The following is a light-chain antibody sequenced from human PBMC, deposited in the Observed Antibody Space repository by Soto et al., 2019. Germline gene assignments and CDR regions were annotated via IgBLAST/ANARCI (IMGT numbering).Light chain of an antibody. V-gene: IGKV3D-15*01. CDR1: QSVSSN. CDR2: GAS. J-gene: IGKJ5*01. Sequence: EIVLTQSPATLSVSPGERATLSCRASQSVSSNLAWYQQKPGQAPRLLIYGASTRATGIPARFSGSGSGTEFTLTISSLQSEDFAVYYCQQRSNWPTLGQGTRLEIK. CDR3: QQRSNWPT.